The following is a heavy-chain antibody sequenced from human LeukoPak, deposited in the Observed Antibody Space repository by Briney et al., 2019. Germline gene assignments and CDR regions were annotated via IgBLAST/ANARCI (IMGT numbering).Heavy chain of an antibody. CDR1: GFTFSSYS. CDR2: ISSSSSYI. CDR3: AEQSAGSAAWYSLHYDF. Sequence: GGSLRLSCAASGFTFSSYSMNWVRQAPGKGLEWVSSISSSSSYIYYADSVKGRFTISRDNSKDTLYLQMNGLRAEDTAVYFCAEQSAGSAAWYSLHYDFWGQGTLVTVSS. V-gene: IGHV3-21*04. J-gene: IGHJ4*02. D-gene: IGHD6-13*01.